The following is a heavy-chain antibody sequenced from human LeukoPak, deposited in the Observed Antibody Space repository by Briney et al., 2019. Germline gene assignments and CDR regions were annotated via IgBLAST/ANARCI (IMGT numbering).Heavy chain of an antibody. D-gene: IGHD6-13*01. CDR1: GGSISSYY. J-gene: IGHJ3*02. CDR3: AREIRSSWHQPGEWAFDI. CDR2: IYTSGST. V-gene: IGHV4-4*07. Sequence: SETLSLTCTVSGGSISSYYWSWIRQPAGKGLEWIGRIYTSGSTNYNPSLTSRVTMSVDTSKNQFSLKLTSVTAADTAVYYCAREIRSSWHQPGEWAFDIWGQGTMVTVSS.